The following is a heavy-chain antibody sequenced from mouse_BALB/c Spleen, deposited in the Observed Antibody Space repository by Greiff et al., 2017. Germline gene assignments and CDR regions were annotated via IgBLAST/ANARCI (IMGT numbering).Heavy chain of an antibody. D-gene: IGHD1-1*01. V-gene: IGHV7-3*02. CDR2: IRNKANGYTT. CDR3: ARDYGSSYFDY. Sequence: DVKLVESGGGLVQPGGSLRLSCATSGFTFTDYYMSWVRQPPGKALEWLGFIRNKANGYTTEYSASVKGRFTISRDNSQSILYLQMNTLRAEDSATYYCARDYGSSYFDYWGQGTTLTVSS. CDR1: GFTFTDYY. J-gene: IGHJ2*01.